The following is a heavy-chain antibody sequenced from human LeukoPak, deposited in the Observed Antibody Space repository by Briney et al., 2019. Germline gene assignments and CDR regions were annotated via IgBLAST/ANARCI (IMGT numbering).Heavy chain of an antibody. CDR1: GYTFISYN. Sequence: ASVKVSCKASGYTFISYNINWVRQATGQGLEWMGWLNPRSGNAVYLQKFQGRLTITRDTSTDTVYMDLSSLTAEDTAVYYCARGIPLGYCTYGVCYPPYYFDFWGQGTLVTASS. J-gene: IGHJ4*02. D-gene: IGHD2-8*01. CDR3: ARGIPLGYCTYGVCYPPYYFDF. V-gene: IGHV1-8*03. CDR2: LNPRSGNA.